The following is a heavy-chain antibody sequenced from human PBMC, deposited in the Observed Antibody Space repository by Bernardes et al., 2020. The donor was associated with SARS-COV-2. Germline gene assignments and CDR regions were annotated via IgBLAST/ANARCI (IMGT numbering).Heavy chain of an antibody. V-gene: IGHV4-39*02. Sequence: SETLSLTCAVSGGSISSLSAFWGWGLRPPGKVLEWIGTLHNSGNTYYNPSLKSRVTISVDTSKNNFSLRLTSVTAADTAVYYCVRPRNHAFDIWGQGTTVTVSS. CDR1: GGSISSLSAF. J-gene: IGHJ3*02. CDR3: VRPRNHAFDI. CDR2: LHNSGNT.